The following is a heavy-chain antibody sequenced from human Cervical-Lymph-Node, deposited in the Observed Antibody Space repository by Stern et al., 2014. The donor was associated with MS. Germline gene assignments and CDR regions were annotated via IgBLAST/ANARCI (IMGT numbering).Heavy chain of an antibody. CDR3: AKEYCSLNYCYYGMDV. CDR2: ISWNGDNT. CDR1: GFIFEDHA. D-gene: IGHD2-15*01. J-gene: IGHJ6*02. Sequence: EVQLVQSGGGLVQPGRSLRLSCAASGFIFEDHAMHWVRQAPGKGLEWVSSISWNGDNTGYADSVKGRFTISRDFAKNSLYLQMNSLRAEDTALYYCAKEYCSLNYCYYGMDVWGQGTTVTVSS. V-gene: IGHV3-9*01.